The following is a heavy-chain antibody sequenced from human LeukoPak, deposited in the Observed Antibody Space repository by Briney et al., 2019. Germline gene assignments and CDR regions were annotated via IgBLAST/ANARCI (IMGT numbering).Heavy chain of an antibody. CDR1: DSSISSYY. CDR3: ARGGGYCSGGSCYAPLNWFDP. D-gene: IGHD2-15*01. V-gene: IGHV4-59*13. CDR2: FYYSGST. J-gene: IGHJ5*02. Sequence: SETLSLTCTVSDSSISSYYWSWIRQPPGKGLEWIGYFYYSGSTNYNPSLKSRVTISVDTSKNQFSLQRSPVTAADTAVYYCARGGGYCSGGSCYAPLNWFDPWGQGTLVTVSS.